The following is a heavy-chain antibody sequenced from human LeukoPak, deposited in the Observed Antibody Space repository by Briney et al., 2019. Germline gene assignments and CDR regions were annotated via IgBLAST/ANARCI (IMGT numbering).Heavy chain of an antibody. CDR3: ARQLTTVTTGLYYYYGMDV. V-gene: IGHV5-10-1*01. CDR2: IDPSDSYT. CDR1: GYSFTSYW. J-gene: IGHJ6*04. Sequence: GESLKISCKGSGYSFTSYWISWVRQMPGKGLEWMGRIDPSDSYTNYSPSFQGHVTISADKSISTACLQWSSLKASDTAMYYCARQLTTVTTGLYYYYGMDVWGKGTRSPSPQ. D-gene: IGHD4-17*01.